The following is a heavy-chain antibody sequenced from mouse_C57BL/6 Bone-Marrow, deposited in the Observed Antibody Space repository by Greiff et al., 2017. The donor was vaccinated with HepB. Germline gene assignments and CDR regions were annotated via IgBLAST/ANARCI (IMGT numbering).Heavy chain of an antibody. Sequence: EVKLMESGPGMVKPSQSLSLTCTVTGYSITSGYDWHWIRHFPGNKLEWMGYISYSGSTNYNPSLKSRISITHDTSKNHFFLKLNSVTTEDTATYYCAREGYYYGSSPSYAMDYWGQGTSVTVSS. D-gene: IGHD1-1*01. J-gene: IGHJ4*01. CDR2: ISYSGST. CDR3: AREGYYYGSSPSYAMDY. CDR1: GYSITSGYD. V-gene: IGHV3-1*01.